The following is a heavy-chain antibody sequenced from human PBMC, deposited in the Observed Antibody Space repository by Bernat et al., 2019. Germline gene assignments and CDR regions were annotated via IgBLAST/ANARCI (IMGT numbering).Heavy chain of an antibody. CDR2: ISGSGGST. Sequence: EVQLLESGGGLVQPGGSLRLSCAASGFTFSSYAMSWVRQAPGKGLEWVSAISGSGGSTYYADSVKGRFTISRDNSKNTLYLQMNSLRAEDTAVYYCAKDRSYYGSGSYPHDYWGQGTLVTVSS. J-gene: IGHJ4*02. D-gene: IGHD3-10*01. V-gene: IGHV3-23*01. CDR3: AKDRSYYGSGSYPHDY. CDR1: GFTFSSYA.